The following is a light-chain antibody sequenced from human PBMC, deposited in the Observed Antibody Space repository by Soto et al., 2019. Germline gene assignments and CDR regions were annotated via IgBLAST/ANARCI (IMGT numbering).Light chain of an antibody. Sequence: EVVLTQSPGTLSLSPGERATLSCCASQNIRGNELAWYQQKPGQAPRLLIYRGSSRATGIPDRFSGRGSGTDFTLTISRLEPEDFAVYYCQDYGTSAPWTFGQGTKVEIK. CDR2: RGS. CDR1: QNIRGNE. V-gene: IGKV3-20*01. J-gene: IGKJ1*01. CDR3: QDYGTSAPWT.